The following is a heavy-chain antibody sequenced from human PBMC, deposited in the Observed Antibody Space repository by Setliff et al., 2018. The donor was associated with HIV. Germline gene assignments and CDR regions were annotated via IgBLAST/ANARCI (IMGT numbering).Heavy chain of an antibody. CDR2: INHSGNT. J-gene: IGHJ5*02. CDR3: ARGLQVWADRLDP. Sequence: SETLSLTCAVYGGSFSGYYWSWIRQPPGKGLEWIGEINHSGNTNYNPSLKSRVTISIDTSKNQFSLKLSSVTAADTAVYYCARGLQVWADRLDPWGQGTQVTVSS. CDR1: GGSFSGYY. D-gene: IGHD3-16*01. V-gene: IGHV4-34*01.